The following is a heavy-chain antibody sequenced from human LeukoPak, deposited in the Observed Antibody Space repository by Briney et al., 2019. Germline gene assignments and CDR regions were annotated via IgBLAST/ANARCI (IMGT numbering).Heavy chain of an antibody. D-gene: IGHD5-12*01. V-gene: IGHV1-24*01. Sequence: ASVKVSCKVSGYTLTELSMHWVRQAPGKGLEWMGGFDPEDGETIYAQKFQGRVTMTEDTSTDTACMELSSLRSEDTAVYYCATLLPRGYSGYDWANWFDPWGQGTLVTVSS. J-gene: IGHJ5*02. CDR3: ATLLPRGYSGYDWANWFDP. CDR1: GYTLTELS. CDR2: FDPEDGET.